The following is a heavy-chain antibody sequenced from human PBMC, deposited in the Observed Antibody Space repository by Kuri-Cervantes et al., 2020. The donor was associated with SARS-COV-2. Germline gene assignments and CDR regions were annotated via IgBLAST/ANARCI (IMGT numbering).Heavy chain of an antibody. CDR2: ISSSGSTI. CDR3: VRGGDHFHFDY. J-gene: IGHJ4*02. Sequence: GESLKISCAASGFTFSDYYMSWIRQAPGKGLEWVSYISSSGSTIYYADSVKGRFTISRDNAKNSLYLQMNSLRAEDTAVYYCVRGGDHFHFDYWGLGILVTVSS. D-gene: IGHD3-3*02. CDR1: GFTFSDYY. V-gene: IGHV3-11*01.